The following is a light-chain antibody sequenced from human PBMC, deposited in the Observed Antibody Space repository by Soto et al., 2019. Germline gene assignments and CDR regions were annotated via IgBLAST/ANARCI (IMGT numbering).Light chain of an antibody. CDR3: QHRRVWPVS. V-gene: IGKV3-15*01. Sequence: EIVMTQSPATLSVSPGERATLSCRASQSVSSNLAWYQQKPGQAPRLLIYGASTRATGIPARFSGSGSGTEFTLTISSLQSEDFAVYYCQHRRVWPVSFGQGTQLEIK. J-gene: IGKJ5*01. CDR2: GAS. CDR1: QSVSSN.